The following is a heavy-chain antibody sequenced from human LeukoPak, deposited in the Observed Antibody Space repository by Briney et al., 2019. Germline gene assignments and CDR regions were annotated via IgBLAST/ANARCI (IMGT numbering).Heavy chain of an antibody. D-gene: IGHD3-22*01. CDR1: GGTMTNYY. V-gene: IGHV4-4*07. Sequence: SETLSLTCTVSGGTMTNYYWSWIRQPAGKELEWIGRIYSSGSTNYNPSLKSRVTMSVDTSKNQFSLNLTSVTVADMAVYFCARVGVVESSGYHDYYFDFWGQGSLVTVSS. J-gene: IGHJ4*02. CDR3: ARVGVVESSGYHDYYFDF. CDR2: IYSSGST.